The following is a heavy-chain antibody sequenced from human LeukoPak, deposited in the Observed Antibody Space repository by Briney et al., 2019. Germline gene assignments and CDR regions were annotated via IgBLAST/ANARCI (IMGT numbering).Heavy chain of an antibody. CDR3: ARGDGGYDNYFDY. Sequence: GGSLRLSCAASGFPFNNYWMSWVRQAPGKGLEWVANINQDGSVKYYVDTMKGRFTISRDNAQKSLFLQMNSLRAEDTAVYYCARGDGGYDNYFDYWGQGTLVTVSS. CDR2: INQDGSVK. CDR1: GFPFNNYW. J-gene: IGHJ4*02. V-gene: IGHV3-7*01. D-gene: IGHD5-12*01.